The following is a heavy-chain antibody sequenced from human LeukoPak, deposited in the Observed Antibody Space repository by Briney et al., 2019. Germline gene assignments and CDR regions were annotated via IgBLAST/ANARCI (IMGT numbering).Heavy chain of an antibody. V-gene: IGHV3-48*03. CDR2: TSSIGSAI. Sequence: GGSLRLSCEASGFPSGNYVMNWVRQAPGRGLEWVSYTSSIGSAIYYADSVKGRFTISRDNAKTSMYLQMNSLRAEDTAVYYCARGGYPYGTDVWGPGTTVTVSS. J-gene: IGHJ6*02. D-gene: IGHD3-16*02. CDR3: ARGGYPYGTDV. CDR1: GFPSGNYV.